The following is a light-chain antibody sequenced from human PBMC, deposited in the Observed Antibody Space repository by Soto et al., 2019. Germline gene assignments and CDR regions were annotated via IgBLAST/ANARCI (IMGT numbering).Light chain of an antibody. CDR1: QSVSNRY. V-gene: IGKV3-20*01. CDR2: GAS. Sequence: EIVLTQSPGTLSLSPGERATLTCRASQSVSNRYLAWYQQKPGQAPRLLVYGASSRPTGIPDRFSGRFSGPGAGTDFTLTISRLEPEDFAVYYCQQYGSTPYTFGQGTMLEI. J-gene: IGKJ2*01. CDR3: QQYGSTPYT.